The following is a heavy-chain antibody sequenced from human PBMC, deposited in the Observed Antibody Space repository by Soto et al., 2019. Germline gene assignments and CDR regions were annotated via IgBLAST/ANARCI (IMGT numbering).Heavy chain of an antibody. CDR2: ITADGGT. J-gene: IGHJ3*02. CDR1: EFTVSGHA. D-gene: IGHD2-15*01. Sequence: EVQVLESGGGLVQPGGSLRLSCEGSEFTVSGHAMTWIRQAPGKGPEWVSTITADGGTYYADSVKGRFAMSRDTSENTRYLQMNGLGAEDSAAYYCAPHVSCSGGSCQYDAFAIRGQGTMVTVSS. CDR3: APHVSCSGGSCQYDAFAI. V-gene: IGHV3-23*01.